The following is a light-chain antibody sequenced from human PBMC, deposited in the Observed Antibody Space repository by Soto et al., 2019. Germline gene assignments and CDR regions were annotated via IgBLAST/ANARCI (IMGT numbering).Light chain of an antibody. Sequence: QSALTQPPSVSGSPGQSVTISCTGTSSDIGTYNRVSWYQQPPGTAPKLVIYEVSNRPSGVPDHFSGSKSGNTASLTISGLQPEDEADYYCSSHTSSGAFLVFGGGTKVTVL. CDR3: SSHTSSGAFLV. J-gene: IGLJ2*01. CDR2: EVS. V-gene: IGLV2-18*02. CDR1: SSDIGTYNR.